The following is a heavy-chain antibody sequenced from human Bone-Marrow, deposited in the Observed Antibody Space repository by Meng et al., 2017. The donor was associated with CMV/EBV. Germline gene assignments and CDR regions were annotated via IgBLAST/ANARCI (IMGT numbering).Heavy chain of an antibody. J-gene: IGHJ3*02. CDR1: GFTFSSYE. CDR3: ARGVGLNSQYQLLEPI. CDR2: ISSSGSTI. V-gene: IGHV3-48*03. D-gene: IGHD2-2*01. Sequence: GESLKISCAASGFTFSSYEMNWVRQAPGKGLEWVSYISSSGSTIYYADSVKGRFTISRDNAKNSLYLQMNSLRAEDTAVYYCARGVGLNSQYQLLEPIWGQGTRVTGSS.